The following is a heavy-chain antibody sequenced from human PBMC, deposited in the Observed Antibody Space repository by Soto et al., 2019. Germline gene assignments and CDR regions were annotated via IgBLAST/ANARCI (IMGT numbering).Heavy chain of an antibody. CDR1: GFSLRNIRMG. Sequence: QVTLKESGPVLVKPTETLTLTCTVSGFSLRNIRMGVSWIRQPPGKALEWLVHIFSDDEKSYNPSLKNRLAVSEDTSKSQVVLTMTHMDPGDTATYYCARIRGTDYHNSGYHREKWFDSWGQGVLVTVSS. V-gene: IGHV2-26*01. CDR3: ARIRGTDYHNSGYHREKWFDS. J-gene: IGHJ5*01. D-gene: IGHD3-22*01. CDR2: IFSDDEK.